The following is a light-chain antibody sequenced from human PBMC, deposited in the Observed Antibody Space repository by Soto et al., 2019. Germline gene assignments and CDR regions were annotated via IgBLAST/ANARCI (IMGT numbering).Light chain of an antibody. CDR1: QAIATS. CDR3: QHYNGWPL. J-gene: IGKJ4*01. CDR2: GAS. V-gene: IGKV3-15*01. Sequence: ELVMTQSPAALSLSPGETVTLSCRASQAIATSLAWYQHKPGQAPRLLIYGASTRATGVPDRFSGGGSETEFTLTISGLQSEDFAIYSCQHYNGWPLFGGGTKVEFK.